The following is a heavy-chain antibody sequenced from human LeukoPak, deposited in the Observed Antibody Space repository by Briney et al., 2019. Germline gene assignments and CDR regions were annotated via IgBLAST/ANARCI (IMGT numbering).Heavy chain of an antibody. CDR3: ARSRIAVTKGGFLPNDYFDY. V-gene: IGHV1-2*06. CDR1: GYTLTGYY. Sequence: ASVKVSCKASGYTLTGYYMHWVPHAPGQGREWMGRIHPNSGGTNYAQKFQGRVTMTRDTCTSTAYMELIRLRSDDTAVYYWARSRIAVTKGGFLPNDYFDYWGQGTLVTVSS. D-gene: IGHD6-19*01. CDR2: IHPNSGGT. J-gene: IGHJ4*02.